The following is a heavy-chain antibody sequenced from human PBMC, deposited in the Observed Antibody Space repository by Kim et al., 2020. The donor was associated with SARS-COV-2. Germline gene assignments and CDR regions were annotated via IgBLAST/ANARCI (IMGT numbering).Heavy chain of an antibody. CDR2: IYSGGST. V-gene: IGHV3-53*04. Sequence: GGSLRLSCAASGFTVSSNYMSWVRQAPGKGLEWVPVIYSGGSTYYADSVKGRFTISRHNSKNTLYLQMNSLRAEDTAVYYCARGLYYYGSGSPPYFDYWGQGALVTVSS. J-gene: IGHJ4*02. CDR3: ARGLYYYGSGSPPYFDY. D-gene: IGHD3-10*01. CDR1: GFTVSSNY.